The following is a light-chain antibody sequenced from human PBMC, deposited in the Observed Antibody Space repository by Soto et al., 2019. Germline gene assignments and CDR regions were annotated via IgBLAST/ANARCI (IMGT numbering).Light chain of an antibody. CDR3: QQRNSRPSIT. J-gene: IGKJ5*01. CDR2: DTS. Sequence: EVVLTQSPATLSLSPGERATLSCRASQSVSSFLAWYQQNPGQAPRLLIYDTSNRATGIPARLSGSGAGTDFTLTISSLEPEDFAVYYCQQRNSRPSITFGKRTRLEIK. CDR1: QSVSSF. V-gene: IGKV3-11*01.